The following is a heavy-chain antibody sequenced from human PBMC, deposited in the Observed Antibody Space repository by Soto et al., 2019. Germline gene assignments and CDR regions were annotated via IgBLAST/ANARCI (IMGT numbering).Heavy chain of an antibody. Sequence: PGGSVRLSCAASGFTFTSYWMSWVRQVPGKGLEWVANMKQDESDKYYVDSVKGRFTISRDNAKNSLYLQMNSLRAEDTAVYYCARGETADEWGQGTLVTVSS. V-gene: IGHV3-7*04. D-gene: IGHD5-18*01. CDR1: GFTFTSYW. CDR3: ARGETADE. J-gene: IGHJ4*02. CDR2: MKQDESDK.